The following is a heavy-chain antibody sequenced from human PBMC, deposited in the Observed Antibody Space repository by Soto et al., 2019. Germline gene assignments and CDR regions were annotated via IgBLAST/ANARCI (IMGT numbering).Heavy chain of an antibody. CDR2: ISVYNGFT. V-gene: IGHV1-18*01. Sequence: QVQLVQSGAEVKKPGASVRVSCRASGYTFPTYGIAWVRQAPGQGLGWMGWISVYNGFTHYAQKFRGRVTVTAETSTSTVYMELRSLTSDETAVYYCAREFEVQSNSWPFDYWGQGTLVTVSS. J-gene: IGHJ4*02. CDR1: GYTFPTYG. D-gene: IGHD6-13*01. CDR3: AREFEVQSNSWPFDY.